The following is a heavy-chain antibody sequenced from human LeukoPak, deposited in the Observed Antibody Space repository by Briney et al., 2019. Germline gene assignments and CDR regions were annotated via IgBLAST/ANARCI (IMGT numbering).Heavy chain of an antibody. CDR2: IGTAGDT. D-gene: IGHD4-17*01. Sequence: GGSLRLSGAASGFTFSSYDMHWVRQATGKGLEWVSAIGTAGDTYYPGSVKGRFTISRENAKNSLYLQMNSLRAGDTAVYYCAREWRGGDYPYYYYYGMDVWGQGTTVTVSS. J-gene: IGHJ6*02. CDR3: AREWRGGDYPYYYYYGMDV. V-gene: IGHV3-13*04. CDR1: GFTFSSYD.